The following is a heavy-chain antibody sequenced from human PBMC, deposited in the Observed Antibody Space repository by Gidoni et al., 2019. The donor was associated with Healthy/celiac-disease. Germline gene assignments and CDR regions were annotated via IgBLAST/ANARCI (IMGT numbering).Heavy chain of an antibody. CDR2: ISWNSGSI. CDR1: GFTFDDYA. CDR3: AKDIVATHLTTLFY. D-gene: IGHD5-12*01. V-gene: IGHV3-9*01. J-gene: IGHJ4*02. Sequence: EVQLVESGGGLVQPGRSLRLSCAASGFTFDDYAMHWVRQAPGKGLEWVSGISWNSGSIGYADSVKGRFTISRDNAKNSLYLQMNSLRAEDTALYYCAKDIVATHLTTLFYWGQGTLVTVSS.